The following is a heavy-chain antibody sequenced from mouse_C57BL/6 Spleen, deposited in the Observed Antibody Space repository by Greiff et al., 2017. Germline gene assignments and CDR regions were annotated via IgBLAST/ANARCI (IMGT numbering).Heavy chain of an antibody. CDR1: GYAFSSYW. CDR3: ARDGSYGSSLWDY. CDR2: IYPGDGDT. D-gene: IGHD1-1*01. J-gene: IGHJ2*01. Sequence: QVQLQQSGAELVKPGASVKISCKASGYAFSSYWMNWVKQRPGKGLEWIGQIYPGDGDTNYNGKFKGKATLTADKSSSTAYMQLSSLTSEDSAVYFCARDGSYGSSLWDYWGQGTTLTVSS. V-gene: IGHV1-80*01.